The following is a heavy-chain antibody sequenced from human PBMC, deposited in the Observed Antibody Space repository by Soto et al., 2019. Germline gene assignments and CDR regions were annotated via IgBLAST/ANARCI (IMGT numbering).Heavy chain of an antibody. Sequence: PGGSLRLSCAASGFPFISYAMSWVRQAPGRGLEWVSTISGSGGNTYYADAVKGRFTITSDSSKNTLYLQMNSLRVDDTAIYYCAKDPRSGWYNLGWFDPWGQGTLVTVSS. J-gene: IGHJ5*02. CDR1: GFPFISYA. D-gene: IGHD6-19*01. V-gene: IGHV3-23*01. CDR3: AKDPRSGWYNLGWFDP. CDR2: ISGSGGNT.